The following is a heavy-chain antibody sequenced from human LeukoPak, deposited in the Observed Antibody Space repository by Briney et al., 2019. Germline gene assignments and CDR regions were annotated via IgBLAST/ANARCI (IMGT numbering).Heavy chain of an antibody. V-gene: IGHV4-30-2*01. J-gene: IGHJ6*02. Sequence: SETLSLTCAVSGDSITRGGYSWSWIRQPPGKGLEWIGYIYHSGSTYYNPSLKSRVTISVDTSKNQFSLKLSSVTAADTAVYYCARGGAKRGYNYYYGMDVWGQGTTVTVSS. CDR2: IYHSGST. CDR1: GDSITRGGYS. D-gene: IGHD5-12*01. CDR3: ARGGAKRGYNYYYGMDV.